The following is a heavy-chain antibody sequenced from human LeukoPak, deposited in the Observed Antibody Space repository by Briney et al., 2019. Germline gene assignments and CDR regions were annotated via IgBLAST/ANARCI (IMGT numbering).Heavy chain of an antibody. CDR2: INPSGGST. J-gene: IGHJ4*02. Sequence: GSVKVSCTASGYTFTSYYMHWVRQAPGQGLEWVGKINPSGGSTSYAQKFQGRFTMTRDRYTSTVYMELSRLRSEDTAVYYCARDTGWWRFGELLSGGNFDYWGQGTLVTVSS. V-gene: IGHV1-46*01. D-gene: IGHD3-10*01. CDR3: ARDTGWWRFGELLSGGNFDY. CDR1: GYTFTSYY.